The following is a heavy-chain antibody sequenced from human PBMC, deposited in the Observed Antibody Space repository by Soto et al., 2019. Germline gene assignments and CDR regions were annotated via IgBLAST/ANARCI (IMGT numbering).Heavy chain of an antibody. Sequence: SETLSLTCTVSGGSISSYYWSWIRQPPGKGLEWIGYIYYSGSTNYNPSLKSRVTISVDTSKNQFSLKLSSVTAADTAVYYCARLLVGEDYGDYAMGPGSDKDFDAFDIWGQGTMVTVSS. J-gene: IGHJ3*02. CDR1: GGSISSYY. CDR2: IYYSGST. D-gene: IGHD4-17*01. V-gene: IGHV4-59*08. CDR3: ARLLVGEDYGDYAMGPGSDKDFDAFDI.